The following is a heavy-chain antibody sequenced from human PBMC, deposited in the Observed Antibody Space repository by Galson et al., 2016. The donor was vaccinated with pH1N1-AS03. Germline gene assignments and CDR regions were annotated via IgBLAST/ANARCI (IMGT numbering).Heavy chain of an antibody. CDR1: GGTFGTSA. D-gene: IGHD4/OR15-4a*01. CDR2: LTPMLNVT. J-gene: IGHJ4*02. CDR3: ATPGGAGYLDN. V-gene: IGHV1-69*04. Sequence: SVKVSCKASGGTFGTSAISWVRQAPGQGPEWMGRLTPMLNVTSYAQKFQGRVTITAGTSTSTVYMELSSLRSDDPAVYYCATPGGAGYLDNWGRGTLVTVSS.